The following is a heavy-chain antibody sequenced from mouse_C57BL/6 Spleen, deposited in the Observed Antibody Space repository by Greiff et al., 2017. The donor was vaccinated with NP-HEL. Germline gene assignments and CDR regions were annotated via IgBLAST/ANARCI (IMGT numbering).Heavy chain of an antibody. CDR1: GYTFTSYW. J-gene: IGHJ4*01. Sequence: VKLQQPGAELVRPGSSVKLSCKASGYTFTSYWMHWVKQRPIQGLEWIGNIDPSDSETHYNQKFKDKATLTVDKSSSTAYMQLSSLTSEDSAVYYCARRRLRDYAMDYWGQGTSVTVSS. V-gene: IGHV1-52*01. D-gene: IGHD2-4*01. CDR2: IDPSDSET. CDR3: ARRRLRDYAMDY.